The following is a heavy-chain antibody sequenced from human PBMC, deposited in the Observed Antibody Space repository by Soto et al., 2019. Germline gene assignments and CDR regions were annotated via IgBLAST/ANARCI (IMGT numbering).Heavy chain of an antibody. V-gene: IGHV1-2*04. D-gene: IGHD6-6*01. CDR3: ARARYSSSSHLDY. J-gene: IGHJ4*02. Sequence: GASVKVSCKASGYTFTGYYMHWVRQAPGQGLEWMGWINPNSGGTNYAQKFQGWVTMTRDTSISTAYMELSRLRSDDTAVYYCARARYSSSSHLDYWGQGTLVTVYS. CDR2: INPNSGGT. CDR1: GYTFTGYY.